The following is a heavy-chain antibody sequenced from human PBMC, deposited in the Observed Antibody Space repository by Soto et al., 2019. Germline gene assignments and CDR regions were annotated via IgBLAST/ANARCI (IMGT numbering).Heavy chain of an antibody. J-gene: IGHJ4*02. Sequence: SETLSLTCTVSGCSISSGDYYWSWIRQPPGKGLEWIGYIYYSGSTYYNPSLKSRVTISVDTSKNQFSLKLSSVTAADTAVYYCAREIYYDSSGYSFDYWGQGTLVTVSS. D-gene: IGHD3-22*01. CDR2: IYYSGST. V-gene: IGHV4-30-4*01. CDR1: GCSISSGDYY. CDR3: AREIYYDSSGYSFDY.